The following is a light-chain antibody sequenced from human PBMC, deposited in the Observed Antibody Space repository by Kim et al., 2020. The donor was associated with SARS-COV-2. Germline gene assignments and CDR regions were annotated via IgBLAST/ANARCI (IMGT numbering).Light chain of an antibody. CDR3: QVWDSGSDQWV. CDR2: YDN. Sequence: APGKTATITCGGDDIGTKSVHWYQQKPGQAPVLVIYYDNDRPSGIPERFSASNSGNTATLTVSRVEAGDEADYYCQVWDSGSDQWVFGGGTQLTVL. J-gene: IGLJ3*02. V-gene: IGLV3-21*04. CDR1: DIGTKS.